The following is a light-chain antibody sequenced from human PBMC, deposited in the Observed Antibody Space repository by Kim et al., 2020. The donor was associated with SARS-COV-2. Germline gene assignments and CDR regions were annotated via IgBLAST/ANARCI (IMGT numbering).Light chain of an antibody. CDR2: GAS. CDR1: KRVSSSY. CDR3: QKYSSAPLT. V-gene: IGKV3-20*01. J-gene: IGKJ4*01. Sequence: SPGESATLSCRDTKRVSSSYLAWYQQKPGQAPRLLIYGASSRHTGIPARFSGSGSGTDFTLTITSLEPEDFAAYYCQKYSSAPLTFGGGTKVYIK.